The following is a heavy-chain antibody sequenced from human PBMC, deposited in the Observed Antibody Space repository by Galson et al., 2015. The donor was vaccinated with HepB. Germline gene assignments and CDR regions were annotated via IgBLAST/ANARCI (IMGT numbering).Heavy chain of an antibody. CDR3: AKDSLSDRIAAAGRGHFYYGMDV. D-gene: IGHD6-13*01. Sequence: SLRLSCAASGFTFKSYGMHWVRQAPGKGLEWVAVISYDGRNKYYADPVKGRFTIARDNSKNTLYLQMNNLRAEDTAVYYCAKDSLSDRIAAAGRGHFYYGMDVWGQGTTVTVSS. CDR1: GFTFKSYG. V-gene: IGHV3-30*18. J-gene: IGHJ6*02. CDR2: ISYDGRNK.